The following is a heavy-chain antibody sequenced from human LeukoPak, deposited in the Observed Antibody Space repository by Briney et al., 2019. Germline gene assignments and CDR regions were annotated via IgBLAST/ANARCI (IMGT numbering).Heavy chain of an antibody. D-gene: IGHD5-12*01. V-gene: IGHV4-39*01. CDR2: IYYSGST. CDR1: GGSISSSSYY. J-gene: IGHJ4*02. CDR3: ARREWLRFFDY. Sequence: SETLSLTCTVSGGSISSSSYYWGWIRQPPGKGLEWIGSIYYSGSTYYNPSLKGRVTISVDTSKNQFSLKLSSVTAADTAVYYCARREWLRFFDYWGQGTLVTVSS.